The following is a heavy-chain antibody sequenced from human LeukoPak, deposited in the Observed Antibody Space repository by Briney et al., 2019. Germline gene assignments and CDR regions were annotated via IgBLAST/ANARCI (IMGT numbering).Heavy chain of an antibody. CDR2: IRSDASNK. D-gene: IGHD3-22*01. J-gene: IGHJ3*02. Sequence: GRSLILSCAASGFNFRNYDMHWVRQAPGKGLEWVASIRSDASNKYYADSVKGRFTISRDNAKNTLFLQMNSLRAEDTAVYYCARAYYFDTTGHDSDALDIWGRGKIVSVSS. V-gene: IGHV3-33*01. CDR1: GFNFRNYD. CDR3: ARAYYFDTTGHDSDALDI.